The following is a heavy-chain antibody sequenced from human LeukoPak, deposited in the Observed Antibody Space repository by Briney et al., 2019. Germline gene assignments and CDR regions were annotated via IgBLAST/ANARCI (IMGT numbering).Heavy chain of an antibody. J-gene: IGHJ4*02. V-gene: IGHV4-4*07. D-gene: IGHD2-2*01. CDR2: IYTSGST. CDR3: ARDVVAARGSFDY. CDR1: GDSISGFY. Sequence: SETLSLTCTVSGDSISGFYWSWIRQAAGKGLEWIGHIYTSGSTNYNPSLKSRVTMSVDMSKNQFSLKPRSVTAADTAVYYCARDVVAARGSFDYWGQGTLVTVSS.